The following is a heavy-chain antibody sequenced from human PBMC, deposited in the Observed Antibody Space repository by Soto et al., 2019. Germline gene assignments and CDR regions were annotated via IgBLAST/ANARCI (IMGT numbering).Heavy chain of an antibody. Sequence: PSETLSLTCTVSGGSISSSSYYWGWIRQPPGKGLEWIGSIYYSGSTYYNPSLKSRVTTSVDTSKNQFSLKLSSVTAADTAVYYCAGRLAAPGKNWFDPWGQGTLVTVSS. CDR1: GGSISSSSYY. D-gene: IGHD6-19*01. CDR3: AGRLAAPGKNWFDP. V-gene: IGHV4-39*01. J-gene: IGHJ5*02. CDR2: IYYSGST.